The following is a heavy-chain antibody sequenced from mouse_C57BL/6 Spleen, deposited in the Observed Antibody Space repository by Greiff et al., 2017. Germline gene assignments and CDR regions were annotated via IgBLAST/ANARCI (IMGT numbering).Heavy chain of an antibody. Sequence: QVQLQQSGAELMKPGASVKLSCKATGYTFTGYWIEWVKQRPGHGLEWIGEILPGSDSTNYNEKFKGKATFTADTSSNTAYMQLSSLTTEDSAIYYCARPYYGSSYAMDYWGQGTSVTVSS. CDR3: ARPYYGSSYAMDY. CDR1: GYTFTGYW. CDR2: ILPGSDST. D-gene: IGHD1-1*01. V-gene: IGHV1-9*01. J-gene: IGHJ4*01.